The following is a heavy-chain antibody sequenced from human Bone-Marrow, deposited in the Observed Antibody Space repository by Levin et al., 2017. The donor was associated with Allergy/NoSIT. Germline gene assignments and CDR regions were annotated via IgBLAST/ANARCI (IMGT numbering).Heavy chain of an antibody. D-gene: IGHD3-10*01. CDR2: IYIGGPT. J-gene: IGHJ4*02. V-gene: IGHV3-66*01. CDR1: GVTVSSNY. CDR3: ATSPGALDY. Sequence: GGSLRLSCAASGVTVSSNYMSWVRQAPGKGLEWVSVIYIGGPTYYADSVKGRFTISRDRYNNTLNLQMNSLRGEDTAVYYCATSPGALDYWGQGTLVTVSA.